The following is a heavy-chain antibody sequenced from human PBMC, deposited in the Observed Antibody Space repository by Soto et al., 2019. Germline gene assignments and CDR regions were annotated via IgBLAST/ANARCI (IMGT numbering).Heavy chain of an antibody. CDR1: GFSLTTSGVG. D-gene: IGHD3-3*01. CDR3: AHRVLCTVFGLVTTTAIYFDF. Sequence: QITLNESGPTVVRPTETLTLTCRFSGFSLTTSGVGVGWIRQSPGKAPEWLALIYWDDDKRYSASLKSRLTITKDTSKNQLVLIVSDLDPTDTATYYCAHRVLCTVFGLVTTTAIYFDFWGQGTPVAVSS. V-gene: IGHV2-5*02. J-gene: IGHJ4*02. CDR2: IYWDDDK.